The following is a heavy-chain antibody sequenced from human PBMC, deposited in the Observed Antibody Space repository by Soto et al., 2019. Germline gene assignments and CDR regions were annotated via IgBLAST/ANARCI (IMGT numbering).Heavy chain of an antibody. CDR3: AGALSSIAARVFGY. J-gene: IGHJ4*02. V-gene: IGHV4-34*01. CDR1: GGSFSGYY. D-gene: IGHD6-6*01. Sequence: PSETLSLTCAVYGGSFSGYYWSWIRQPPGKGLEWIGEINHSGSTNYNPSLKSRVTISVDTSKNQFSLKLSSVTAADTAVYYCAGALSSIAARVFGYWGQGTLVTVSS. CDR2: INHSGST.